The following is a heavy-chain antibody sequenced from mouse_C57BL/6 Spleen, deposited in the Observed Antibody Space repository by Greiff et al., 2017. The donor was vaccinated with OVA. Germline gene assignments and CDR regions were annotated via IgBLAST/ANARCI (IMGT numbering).Heavy chain of an antibody. Sequence: DVHLVESGGGLVKPGGSLKLSCAASGFTFSDYGMHWVRQAPEKGLEWVAYISSGSSTIYYADTVKGRFTISRDNAKNTLFLQMTSLRSEDTAMYYCARDDSYYAMDYWGQGTSVTVSS. D-gene: IGHD2-4*01. V-gene: IGHV5-17*01. CDR1: GFTFSDYG. CDR2: ISSGSSTI. J-gene: IGHJ4*01. CDR3: ARDDSYYAMDY.